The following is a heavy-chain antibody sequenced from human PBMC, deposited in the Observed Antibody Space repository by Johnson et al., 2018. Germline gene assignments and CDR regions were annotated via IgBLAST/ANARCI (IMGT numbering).Heavy chain of an antibody. Sequence: VQLVESGGGVVRXGGSLRLSCAASGFTFDDYDMSWVRQAPGKGLEWVAVIWYDGSNKYYADSVKGRFTISRDNSKNTLYLQMNSLRAEDTAVYYCARVLSQYYYYYGMDVWGQGTTVTVSS. V-gene: IGHV3-33*08. J-gene: IGHJ6*02. CDR1: GFTFDDYD. CDR3: ARVLSQYYYYYGMDV. CDR2: IWYDGSNK.